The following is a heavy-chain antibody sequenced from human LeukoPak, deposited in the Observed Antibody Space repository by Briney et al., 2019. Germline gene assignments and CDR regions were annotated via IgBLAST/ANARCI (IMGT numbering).Heavy chain of an antibody. D-gene: IGHD6-13*01. J-gene: IGHJ5*02. CDR3: ARGLASSNWPHWFDP. V-gene: IGHV3-48*04. CDR1: GFTFRNYN. Sequence: GGSLRLSCAASGFTFRNYNMNWVRQAPGKGLEWVSYISAIDSTTYYADSVKGRFTISRDNAKNSLYLQMNSLRVEDTAVYHCARGLASSNWPHWFDPWGQGTLVSVSS. CDR2: ISAIDSTT.